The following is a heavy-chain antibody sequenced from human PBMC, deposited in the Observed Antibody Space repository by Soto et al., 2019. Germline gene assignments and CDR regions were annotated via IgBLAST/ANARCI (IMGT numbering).Heavy chain of an antibody. Sequence: GGSLRLSCAASGFTFSSYAMSWVRQAPGKGLEWVSAISGSGGSTYYADSVKGRFTISRDNSKNTLYLQMNSLRAEDTAVYYCAKDRGWGITGTELGYWGQGTLVTVSS. CDR2: ISGSGGST. J-gene: IGHJ4*02. CDR1: GFTFSSYA. CDR3: AKDRGWGITGTELGY. D-gene: IGHD1-20*01. V-gene: IGHV3-23*01.